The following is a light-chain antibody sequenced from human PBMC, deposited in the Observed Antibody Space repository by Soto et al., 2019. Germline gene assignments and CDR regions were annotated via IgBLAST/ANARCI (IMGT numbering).Light chain of an antibody. CDR2: DVT. Sequence: QSALTQPASVSGSPGQSITISCTGTSSDVGGYDLVSWFQQHPGRAPQLMILDVTRRPSGVSNRFSGSKSGNTASLTISGLQAEDEADYYCCSYSRGTSWVFGGGTKVTVL. J-gene: IGLJ3*02. CDR3: CSYSRGTSWV. CDR1: SSDVGGYDL. V-gene: IGLV2-23*02.